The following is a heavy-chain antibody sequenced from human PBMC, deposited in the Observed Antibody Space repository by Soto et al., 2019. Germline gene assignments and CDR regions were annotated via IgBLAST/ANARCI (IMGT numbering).Heavy chain of an antibody. CDR1: GFTFSSYA. D-gene: IGHD6-6*01. Sequence: GSLRLSCAASGFTFSSYAMSWVLQAPGKGLEWVSAISGSGGSTYYADSVKGRFTISRDNSKNTLYLQMNSLRAEDTAVYYCAKESDSSSAFWYWGQGTLVTVSS. V-gene: IGHV3-23*01. CDR2: ISGSGGST. J-gene: IGHJ4*02. CDR3: AKESDSSSAFWY.